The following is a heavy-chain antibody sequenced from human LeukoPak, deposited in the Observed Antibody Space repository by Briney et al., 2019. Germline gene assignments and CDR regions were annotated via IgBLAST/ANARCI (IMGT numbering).Heavy chain of an antibody. CDR3: ARPRSGYAPDFQH. CDR2: IYPGDSDT. D-gene: IGHD3-3*01. Sequence: MPGESLKISCKGSGYRFTSFWIGWVRQMPGKGLEWRGIIYPGDSDTRYSQSFQGQVTIPSDKTIRTASLQWSSLKASDTAMYCCARPRSGYAPDFQHWGRAPWSPSPQ. CDR1: GYRFTSFW. J-gene: IGHJ1*01. V-gene: IGHV5-51*01.